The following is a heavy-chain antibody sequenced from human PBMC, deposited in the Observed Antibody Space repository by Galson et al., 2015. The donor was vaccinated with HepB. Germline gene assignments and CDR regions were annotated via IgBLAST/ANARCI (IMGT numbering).Heavy chain of an antibody. J-gene: IGHJ2*01. D-gene: IGHD2-15*01. V-gene: IGHV3-66*01. CDR2: IYSDGTT. Sequence: SLRLSCAASGFTFSSYAMSWVRQAPGKGLEWVSVIYSDGTTNYADSVKGRFTISRDNSKNTLYLQLNSLRAEDTAVYYCAREDSWRYFDLWGRGTLVTVSS. CDR1: GFTFSSYA. CDR3: AREDSWRYFDL.